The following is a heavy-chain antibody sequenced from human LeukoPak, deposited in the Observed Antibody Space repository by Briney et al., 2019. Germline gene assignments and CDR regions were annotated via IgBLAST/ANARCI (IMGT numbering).Heavy chain of an antibody. V-gene: IGHV4-59*01. J-gene: IGHJ6*02. CDR3: AREREGYHYGMDV. CDR2: IYYSGST. CDR1: GGSISSYY. D-gene: IGHD2-2*01. Sequence: SETLSLACTVSGGSISSYYWSWIRPPPGKGRGWIGYIYYSGSTNYNPSLKSRVTISVDTSKNQFSLKLSSVTAADTAVYYCAREREGYHYGMDVWGQGTTVTVSS.